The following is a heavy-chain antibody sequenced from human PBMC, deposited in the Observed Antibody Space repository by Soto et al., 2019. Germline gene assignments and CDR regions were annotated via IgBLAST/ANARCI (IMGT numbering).Heavy chain of an antibody. J-gene: IGHJ4*02. CDR2: ITGSGGDT. CDR1: GFTFNIYA. CDR3: ARTYSGSSWGLCDY. D-gene: IGHD1-26*01. V-gene: IGHV3-23*01. Sequence: PGGSLRLSCAASGFTFNIYAMSWVRQAPGKGLELVSLITGSGGDTDYADSVKGRFTISRDNSKNTLYLQMSSLRAEDTAVYYCARTYSGSSWGLCDYWGQGILVTVSS.